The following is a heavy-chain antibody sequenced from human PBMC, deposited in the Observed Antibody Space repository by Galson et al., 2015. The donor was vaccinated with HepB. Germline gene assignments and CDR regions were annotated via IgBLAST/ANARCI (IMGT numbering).Heavy chain of an antibody. CDR3: AREGIAARPGGGWFDP. V-gene: IGHV3-23*01. J-gene: IGHJ5*02. CDR2: ISGSGGST. Sequence: SLRLSCAASGFTFSSYAMSWVRQAPGKGLEWVSAISGSGGSTYYADSVKGRFTISRDNSKNTLYLQMNSLRAEDTAVYYCAREGIAARPGGGWFDPWGQGTLVTVSS. D-gene: IGHD6-6*01. CDR1: GFTFSSYA.